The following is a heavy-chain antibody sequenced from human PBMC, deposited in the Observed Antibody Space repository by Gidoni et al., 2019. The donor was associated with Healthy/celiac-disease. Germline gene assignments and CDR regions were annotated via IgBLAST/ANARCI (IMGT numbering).Heavy chain of an antibody. V-gene: IGHV3-23*01. Sequence: EVQLLESGGGLVKPGGSLRLPCAASGFTFSSYAMSWVRQAPGTGLEWVSAIRGSGGSTYYADSVKGRFTISRDNSKNTLYLQMNSLRAENTAVYSCAKDYSSGWYSGWEGYYYYGMTSGAKGPRSPSP. CDR2: IRGSGGST. J-gene: IGHJ6*02. CDR1: GFTFSSYA. CDR3: AKDYSSGWYSGWEGYYYYGMTS. D-gene: IGHD6-19*01.